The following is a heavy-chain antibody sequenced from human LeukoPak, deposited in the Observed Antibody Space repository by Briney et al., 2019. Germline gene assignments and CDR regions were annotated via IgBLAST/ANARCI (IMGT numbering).Heavy chain of an antibody. CDR2: IYTSGST. V-gene: IGHV4-61*02. CDR3: ASHYYYMDV. J-gene: IGHJ6*03. CDR1: GGSIGSGSYY. Sequence: PSQTLSLTCTVSGGSIGSGSYYWSWIRQPAGKGLEWIGRIYTSGSTNYNPSLKSRVTISVDTSKNQFSLKLSSVTAADTAVYYCASHYYYMDVWGKGTTVTVSS.